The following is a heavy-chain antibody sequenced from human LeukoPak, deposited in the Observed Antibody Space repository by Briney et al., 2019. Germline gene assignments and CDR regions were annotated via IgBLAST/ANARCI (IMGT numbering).Heavy chain of an antibody. J-gene: IGHJ3*01. CDR2: FYPGDSDT. CDR3: ARRLRDDSGSGGLFPRGAFEF. D-gene: IGHD3-10*01. CDR1: GYSFNTYW. V-gene: IGHV5-51*01. Sequence: GESLKISCKASGYSFNTYWIGWVRQIPGKGLEWMGIFYPGDSDTRYNPSFQGQVTFSADRSITTAYLQWSSLTTSDTAIYYCARRLRDDSGSGGLFPRGAFEFWGQGTMVTVS.